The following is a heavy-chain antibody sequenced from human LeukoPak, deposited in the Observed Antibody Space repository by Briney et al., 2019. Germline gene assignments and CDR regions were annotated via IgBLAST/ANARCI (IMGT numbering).Heavy chain of an antibody. CDR2: IKQDGSEK. V-gene: IGHV3-7*01. CDR1: RFTFSSYW. Sequence: GGSLRLSCEGSRFTFSSYWMTWVRQAPGKGLEWVANIKQDGSEKYYVDSVKGRFTISRDNAKNSLYLQMNSLRAEDTAVYYCARDLRWELGLDYWGQGTLVTVSS. CDR3: ARDLRWELGLDY. D-gene: IGHD1-26*01. J-gene: IGHJ4*02.